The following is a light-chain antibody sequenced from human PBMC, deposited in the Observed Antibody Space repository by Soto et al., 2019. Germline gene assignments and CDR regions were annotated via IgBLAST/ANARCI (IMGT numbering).Light chain of an antibody. Sequence: VMTQYPATLSVSPGERSTPSCRASQSISSNLAWYQQKPGQAPRLLMFRTSSRATGFPARFSGSGSGTEFNLTISSLQSEDFGVYYCQQSNNWPRATVGGVTQVEIK. V-gene: IGKV3-15*01. CDR3: QQSNNWPRAT. J-gene: IGKJ4*01. CDR1: QSISSN. CDR2: RTS.